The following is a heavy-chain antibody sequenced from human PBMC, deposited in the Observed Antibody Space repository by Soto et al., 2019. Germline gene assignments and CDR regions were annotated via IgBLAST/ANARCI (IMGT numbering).Heavy chain of an antibody. V-gene: IGHV5-10-1*01. Sequence: PGESLKISCKGSGYSFTSYWISWVRQMPGKGLEWMGRIDPSDSYTNYSPSFQGHVTISADKSISTAYLQWSSLKASDTAMYYCECSDSSGWQNDAFDMCGQGPVVTV. CDR3: ECSDSSGWQNDAFDM. CDR2: IDPSDSYT. CDR1: GYSFTSYW. D-gene: IGHD3-22*01. J-gene: IGHJ3*02.